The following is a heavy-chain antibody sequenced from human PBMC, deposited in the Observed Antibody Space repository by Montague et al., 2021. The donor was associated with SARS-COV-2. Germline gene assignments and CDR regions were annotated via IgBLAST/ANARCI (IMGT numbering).Heavy chain of an antibody. V-gene: IGHV4-59*01. CDR3: ARLKGSGWNYYFDY. CDR1: GGSISSYY. Sequence: SETLSLTCTVSGGSISSYYWSWIRQPPGKGLEWIGYIYYSGSTNYNPSLKSRVTISVYTSKNQFSLKLSSVTAADTAVYYCARLKGSGWNYYFDYWGQGTLVTVSS. CDR2: IYYSGST. D-gene: IGHD6-19*01. J-gene: IGHJ4*02.